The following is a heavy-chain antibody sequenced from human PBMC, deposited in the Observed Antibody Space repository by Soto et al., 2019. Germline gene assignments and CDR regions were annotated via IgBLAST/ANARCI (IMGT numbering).Heavy chain of an antibody. Sequence: SETLSLTCTVSGCSISSYYWSWIRQPPGKGLEWIGYIYYSGSTNYNPSLKSRVTISVDTSKNQFSLKLTSVTAADTAVYYCARRYGGNFDYWGQGTLVTVSS. CDR2: IYYSGST. CDR1: GCSISSYY. CDR3: ARRYGGNFDY. V-gene: IGHV4-59*01. D-gene: IGHD1-26*01. J-gene: IGHJ4*02.